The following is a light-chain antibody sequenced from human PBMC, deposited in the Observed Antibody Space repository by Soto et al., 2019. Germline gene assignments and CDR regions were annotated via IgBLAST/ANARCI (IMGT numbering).Light chain of an antibody. V-gene: IGKV3-11*01. CDR1: QSVSSY. CDR3: QQRSTGPT. J-gene: IGKJ3*01. Sequence: EIVLTQSPATLSLSPGERATLSCRASQSVSSYLAWYQQKPGQAPMLLIYDASNRATGIPARFSCSGSGTAFTLTIASLEPVEFAVYYFQQRSTGPTFGPGTKVDIK. CDR2: DAS.